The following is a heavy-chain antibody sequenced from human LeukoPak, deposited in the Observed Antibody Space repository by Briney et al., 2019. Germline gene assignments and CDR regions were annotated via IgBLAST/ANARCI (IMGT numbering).Heavy chain of an antibody. CDR1: GFTFSSYA. V-gene: IGHV3-23*01. CDR3: AKDLLGRDYYDSSGSDAFDI. Sequence: GRSLRLSCAASGFTFSSYAMSWVRQAPGKGLEWVSAISGSGGSTYYADSVKGRFTISRDNSKNTLYLQMNSLRAEDTAVYYCAKDLLGRDYYDSSGSDAFDIWGQGTMVTVSS. J-gene: IGHJ3*02. D-gene: IGHD3-22*01. CDR2: ISGSGGST.